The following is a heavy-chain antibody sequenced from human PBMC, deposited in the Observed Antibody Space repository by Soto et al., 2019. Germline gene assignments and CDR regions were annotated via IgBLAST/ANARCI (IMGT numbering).Heavy chain of an antibody. CDR1: GYTFNNYE. Sequence: QVQLVQSGAEVKKPGASVKVSCKTSGYTFNNYEIHWVRQAPGQGLQWMGRMNPNSVNTDYAQKFQGRMSLTWNTTISTAFMGLSALRPEDTAVYFCVRRQGIVFHPPRGMDVWGQGTTVIVSS. V-gene: IGHV1-8*01. D-gene: IGHD2-21*01. CDR2: MNPNSVNT. CDR3: VRRQGIVFHPPRGMDV. J-gene: IGHJ6*02.